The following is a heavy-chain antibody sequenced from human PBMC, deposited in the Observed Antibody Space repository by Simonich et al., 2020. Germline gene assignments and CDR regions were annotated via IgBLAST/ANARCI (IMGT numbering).Heavy chain of an antibody. CDR3: AREVLTGIFTFDY. CDR2: NNPNRGGT. D-gene: IGHD7-27*01. Sequence: QVQRVQSGAEGKKPGASVKVSCKASGYTFTGYYMHWVRQAPGQGLEWMGWNNPNRGGTNYAQKFQGRVTMTRDTSISTAYMELSRLRSDDTAVYYCAREVLTGIFTFDYWGQGTLVTVSS. J-gene: IGHJ4*02. V-gene: IGHV1-2*02. CDR1: GYTFTGYY.